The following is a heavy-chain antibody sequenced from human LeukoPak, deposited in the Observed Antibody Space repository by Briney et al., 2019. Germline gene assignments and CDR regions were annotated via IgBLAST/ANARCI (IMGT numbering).Heavy chain of an antibody. D-gene: IGHD3-22*01. CDR3: VRDTTYYHDSSGYYYLGYFDY. CDR2: ISSSGSTI. CDR1: GFTFSSYE. V-gene: IGHV3-48*03. Sequence: PGGSLRLSCAASGFTFSSYEMNWVRQAPGKGLEWVSYISSSGSTIYYADSVKGRFTISRDNAKNSLYLQMNSLRAEDTAVYYCVRDTTYYHDSSGYYYLGYFDYWGQGTLVTVSS. J-gene: IGHJ4*02.